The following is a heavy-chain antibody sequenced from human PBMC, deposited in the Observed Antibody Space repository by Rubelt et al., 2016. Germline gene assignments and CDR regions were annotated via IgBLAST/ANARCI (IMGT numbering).Heavy chain of an antibody. V-gene: IGHV1-46*01. J-gene: IGHJ4*02. Sequence: QVQLVQSGAEVKKPGASVKVSCKASGYTFTSYYMHWVRQAPGQGLEWMGIINPSGGSTSYAQKFQGRVTMTTDTSTSTAYMELRSLRSDDTAVYYCAREAYSGRYPLIDYWGQGTLVTVSS. CDR2: INPSGGST. CDR1: GYTFTSYY. CDR3: AREAYSGRYPLIDY. D-gene: IGHD1-26*01.